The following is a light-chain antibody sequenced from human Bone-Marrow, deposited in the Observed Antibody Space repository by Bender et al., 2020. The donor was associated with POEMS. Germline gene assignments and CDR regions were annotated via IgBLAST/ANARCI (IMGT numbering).Light chain of an antibody. CDR1: SSNIGAHA. CDR2: SSH. J-gene: IGLJ3*02. CDR3: AVWDDSLNGRM. Sequence: QSVLTQPPSASGTPGQRVTISCSGGSSNIGAHAVNWYQHLPGTAPKLLIYSSHRRPSEVPDRFSGSRSGTSASLAIGGLQSEDEADYYCAVWDDSLNGRMFSGRTKLTVL. V-gene: IGLV1-44*01.